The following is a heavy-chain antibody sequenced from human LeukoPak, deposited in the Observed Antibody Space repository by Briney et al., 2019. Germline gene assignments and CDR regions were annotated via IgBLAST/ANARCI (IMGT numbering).Heavy chain of an antibody. CDR3: ARADSYGYKFDY. D-gene: IGHD5-18*01. V-gene: IGHV4-61*02. J-gene: IGHJ4*02. Sequence: SETLSLTCAVSGGSISSGGYSWSWIRQPAGKGLEWIGRIYTSGSTNYNPSLKSRVTMSVDTSKNQFSLKLSSVTAADTAVYYCARADSYGYKFDYWGQGTLVTVSS. CDR2: IYTSGST. CDR1: GGSISSGGYS.